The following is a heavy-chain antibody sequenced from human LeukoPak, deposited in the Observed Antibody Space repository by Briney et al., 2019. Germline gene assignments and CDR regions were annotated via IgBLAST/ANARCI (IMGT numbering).Heavy chain of an antibody. Sequence: PGGSLRLSCAGSGFTFSSYWMSWLRQAPGKGLEWVANVKQDGSEKYSVDSVKGRFTISRDNAKNSLYLQMNSLRAEDTAVYCCASDGSGWSDYWGQGTLVTVSS. J-gene: IGHJ4*02. D-gene: IGHD6-19*01. CDR3: ASDGSGWSDY. V-gene: IGHV3-7*04. CDR1: GFTFSSYW. CDR2: VKQDGSEK.